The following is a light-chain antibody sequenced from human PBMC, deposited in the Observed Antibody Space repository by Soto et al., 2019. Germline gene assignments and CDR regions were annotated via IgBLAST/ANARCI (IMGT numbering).Light chain of an antibody. CDR2: GAS. CDR3: QQYSVWPLT. CDR1: QSVSSN. Sequence: EIVMTQSPATLSVSPGERATLSCRASQSVSSNLDWYQQKPGQAPRLLIFGASTRATGIPARFSGSGSETEFTLTISSLQSEDFAVYYCQQYSVWPLTFGGGTKVDIK. J-gene: IGKJ4*01. V-gene: IGKV3D-15*01.